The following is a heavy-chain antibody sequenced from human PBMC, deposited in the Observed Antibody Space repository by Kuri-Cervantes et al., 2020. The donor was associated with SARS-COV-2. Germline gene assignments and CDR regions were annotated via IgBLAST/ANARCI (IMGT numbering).Heavy chain of an antibody. CDR3: ARQMDV. CDR2: IYHSGST. CDR1: GGSISSGGYY. Sequence: ESLKISCTVSGGSISSGGYYWSWIRQPPGKGLEWIGSIYHSGSTYYNPSLKSRVTISVDTSKNQFSLKLSSVTAADTAVYYCARQMDVWGKGTTVTVSS. J-gene: IGHJ6*04. V-gene: IGHV4-39*01.